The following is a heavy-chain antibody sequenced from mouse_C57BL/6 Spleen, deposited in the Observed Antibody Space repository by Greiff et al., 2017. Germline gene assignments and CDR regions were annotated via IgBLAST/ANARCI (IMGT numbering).Heavy chain of an antibody. Sequence: EVQLVESGGGLVKPGGSLKLSCAASGFTFSSYTMSWVRQTPEKRLEWVATISGGGGNTYYPDSVKGRFTISRDNAKNTLYPQMSSLRSEDTALYYCARPVTTVVEGFAYWGQGTLVTVSA. V-gene: IGHV5-9*01. CDR1: GFTFSSYT. J-gene: IGHJ3*01. CDR3: ARPVTTVVEGFAY. D-gene: IGHD1-1*01. CDR2: ISGGGGNT.